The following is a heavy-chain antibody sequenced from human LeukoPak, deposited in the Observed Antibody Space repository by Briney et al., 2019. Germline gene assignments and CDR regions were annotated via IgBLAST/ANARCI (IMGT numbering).Heavy chain of an antibody. CDR3: TRGGPIVVVVAATEFDP. V-gene: IGHV3-49*04. Sequence: PGGSLRLSCAASGFTVSSNYMSWVRQAPGKGLEWVGFIRSKAYGGTTEYAASVKGRFTISRDDSKSIAYLQMNSLKTEDTAVYYCTRGGPIVVVVAATEFDPWGQGTLVTVSS. D-gene: IGHD2-15*01. CDR2: IRSKAYGGTT. CDR1: GFTVSSNY. J-gene: IGHJ5*02.